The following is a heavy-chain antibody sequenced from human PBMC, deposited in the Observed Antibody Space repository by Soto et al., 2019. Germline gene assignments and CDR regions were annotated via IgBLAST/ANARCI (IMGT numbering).Heavy chain of an antibody. CDR2: ISSSSSYI. D-gene: IGHD2-2*01. Sequence: GGSLSLSCAASGFTFSSYSMNWVRQAPGKGLEWVSSISSSSSYIYYADPVKGRFTISRDNAKISLYLQMNSLRAEDTAVYYCASRYCSSSSCPADYYGMDVWGQGTTVTVSS. CDR1: GFTFSSYS. V-gene: IGHV3-21*01. J-gene: IGHJ6*02. CDR3: ASRYCSSSSCPADYYGMDV.